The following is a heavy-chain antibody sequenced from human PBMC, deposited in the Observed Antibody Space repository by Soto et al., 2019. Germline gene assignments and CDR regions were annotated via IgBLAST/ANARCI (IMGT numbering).Heavy chain of an antibody. Sequence: PVGSLRLSCAASGFTFSSYAMHWVRQAPGKGLEWVAVISYDGSNKYYADSVKGRFTISRDNSKNTLYLQMNSLRAEDTAVYYCARALDILTGYGVGGAFDIWGQGTMVTVSS. CDR1: GFTFSSYA. J-gene: IGHJ3*02. V-gene: IGHV3-30-3*01. CDR3: ARALDILTGYGVGGAFDI. CDR2: ISYDGSNK. D-gene: IGHD3-9*01.